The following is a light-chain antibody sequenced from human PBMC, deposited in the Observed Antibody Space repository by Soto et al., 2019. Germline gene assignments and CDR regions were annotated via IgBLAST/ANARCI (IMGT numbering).Light chain of an antibody. V-gene: IGLV2-14*01. CDR3: SSCTSSSTLV. CDR2: DVT. J-gene: IGLJ2*01. Sequence: QSALTQPASVSGSPGQSITISCTGTSSDVGGYNFVSWYQQHPGKAPKLMIYDVTNRPSGVSNRFSGSKSGNTASLTISGLQAEDEADDYCSSCTSSSTLVFGGGTKLTVL. CDR1: SSDVGGYNF.